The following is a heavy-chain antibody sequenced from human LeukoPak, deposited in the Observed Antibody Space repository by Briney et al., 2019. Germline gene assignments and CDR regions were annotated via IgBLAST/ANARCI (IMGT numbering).Heavy chain of an antibody. J-gene: IGHJ5*02. Sequence: ASVKVSCKSSGYTFTGYYIHWVRQATGQGLEWMGWISAYNGNTNYVQKLQGRVTMTTDTSTRTAYMELRSLKSDDTAVYYCARSLLGESHYFGFDPWGQGTLVTVSS. D-gene: IGHD3-10*01. CDR2: ISAYNGNT. CDR1: GYTFTGYY. CDR3: ARSLLGESHYFGFDP. V-gene: IGHV1-18*04.